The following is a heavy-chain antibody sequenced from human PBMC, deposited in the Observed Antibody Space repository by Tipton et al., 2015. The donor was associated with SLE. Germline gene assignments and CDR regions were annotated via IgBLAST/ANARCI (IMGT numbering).Heavy chain of an antibody. Sequence: TLSLTCAVYGGSFSGYYWSWIRQPPGKGLEWIGEINHSGSTNYNPSLKSRVTISVDTSKNQFSRKLSSVTAADTAVYYCARGGGQQGRAFDIWGQGTMVTVSS. CDR3: ARGGGQQGRAFDI. V-gene: IGHV4-34*01. CDR2: INHSGST. J-gene: IGHJ3*02. CDR1: GGSFSGYY. D-gene: IGHD6-19*01.